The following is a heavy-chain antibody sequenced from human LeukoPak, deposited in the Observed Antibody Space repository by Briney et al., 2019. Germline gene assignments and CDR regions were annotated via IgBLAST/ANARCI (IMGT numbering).Heavy chain of an antibody. J-gene: IGHJ4*02. D-gene: IGHD3-10*01. CDR2: MYTSGST. CDR3: AATMVQGVMEFDY. Sequence: SETLSLTCTVSGGSISSYFWSWIRQPAGKGLEWIGRMYTSGSTNCNPSLKSRVIMSVDTSKNQFSLNLSSVTAADTAVYYCAATMVQGVMEFDYWGQGTLVTVSS. V-gene: IGHV4-4*07. CDR1: GGSISSYF.